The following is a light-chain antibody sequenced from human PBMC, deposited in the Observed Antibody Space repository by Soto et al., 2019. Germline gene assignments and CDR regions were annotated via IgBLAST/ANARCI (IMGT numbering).Light chain of an antibody. V-gene: IGKV3-15*01. CDR2: GAS. Sequence: EIVMTQSPATLSGSPGDSATLSCRASQSVSNNLAWYHQKPGQAPRVLIYGASIRATGVPARFSGSGSGTEFTLTISSLQSEDFALFYCQQYYNWPLTFGQGTKVEIK. CDR3: QQYYNWPLT. CDR1: QSVSNN. J-gene: IGKJ1*01.